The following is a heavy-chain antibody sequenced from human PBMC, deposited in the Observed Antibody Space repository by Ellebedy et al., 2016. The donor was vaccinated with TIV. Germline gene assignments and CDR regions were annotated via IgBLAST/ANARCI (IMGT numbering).Heavy chain of an antibody. CDR1: GFTFSSYA. Sequence: GESLKISCAASGFTFSSYAMHWVRQTPGKGLEWVAVISHNGNNKYYPDSVKGRFTISRDNSKNTLYLQMDSLRAEDTAVYYCARRRGVVPGIPVAGTLAYWGQGTLVTVSS. V-gene: IGHV3-30-3*01. CDR2: ISHNGNNK. J-gene: IGHJ4*02. D-gene: IGHD6-19*01. CDR3: ARRRGVVPGIPVAGTLAY.